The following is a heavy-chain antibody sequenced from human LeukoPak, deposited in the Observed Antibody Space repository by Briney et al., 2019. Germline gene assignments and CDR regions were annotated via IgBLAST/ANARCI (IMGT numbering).Heavy chain of an antibody. D-gene: IGHD6-19*01. CDR2: ISSASDTI. J-gene: IGHJ4*02. Sequence: PGGSLRLSCAASGFTFSTYSMDWVRQAPGKGLEWISYISSASDTIYYADSVKGRFTISRDNSKNTLYLQMNSLRAEDTAVYYCANQDSSGWYGFDYWGQGTLVTVSS. V-gene: IGHV3-48*01. CDR1: GFTFSTYS. CDR3: ANQDSSGWYGFDY.